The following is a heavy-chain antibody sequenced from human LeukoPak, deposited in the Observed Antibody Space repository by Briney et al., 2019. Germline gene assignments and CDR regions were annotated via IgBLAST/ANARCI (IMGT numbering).Heavy chain of an antibody. Sequence: PSETLSLTCTVSGGSISSGSYYWSWIRQPAGKGLEWIGRIYTSGSTNYNPSLKSRVTISVDTSKNQFYLKLNSVTAADTAVYYCARVWGSGTYTWGQGTLVSVSS. CDR1: GGSISSGSYY. D-gene: IGHD3-10*01. J-gene: IGHJ5*02. V-gene: IGHV4-61*02. CDR3: ARVWGSGTYT. CDR2: IYTSGST.